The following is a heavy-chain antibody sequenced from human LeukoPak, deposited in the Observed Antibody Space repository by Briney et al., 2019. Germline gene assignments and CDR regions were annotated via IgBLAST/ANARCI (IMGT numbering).Heavy chain of an antibody. CDR1: GFTFSNAW. Sequence: GESLKISCAASGFTFSNAWMSWVRQAPGKGLEWVGRIKSKTDGGTTDYAAPVKGRFTISRDDSKNTLYLQMNSLKTEDTAVYYCTTDRWELLSAFDIWGQGTMVTVSS. CDR3: TTDRWELLSAFDI. D-gene: IGHD1-26*01. V-gene: IGHV3-15*01. CDR2: IKSKTDGGTT. J-gene: IGHJ3*02.